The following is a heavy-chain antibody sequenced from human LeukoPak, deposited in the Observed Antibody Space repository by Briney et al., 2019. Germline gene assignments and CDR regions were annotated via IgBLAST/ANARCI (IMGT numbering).Heavy chain of an antibody. CDR3: ARDDGDNDAFDI. CDR1: GGSISSYY. D-gene: IGHD4-17*01. V-gene: IGHV4-59*01. CDR2: IYYSGST. J-gene: IGHJ3*02. Sequence: SETLSLTCTVSGGSISSYYWSWIRQPPGKGLEWIGYIYYSGSTNYSPSLKSRVTISVDTSKNQFSLKLSSVTAADTAVYYCARDDGDNDAFDIWGQGTMVTVSS.